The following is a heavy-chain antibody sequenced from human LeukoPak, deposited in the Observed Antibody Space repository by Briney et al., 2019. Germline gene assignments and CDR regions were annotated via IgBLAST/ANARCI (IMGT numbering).Heavy chain of an antibody. D-gene: IGHD3-3*01. CDR2: IYYSGST. J-gene: IGHJ4*02. CDR3: AGERNYDFWSGHAFDY. Sequence: SETLSLTCTVSGGSISSYYWSWIRQPPGKGLEWIGYIYYSGSTNYSPSLKSRVTISVDTSKNQFSLKLSSVTAADTAVYYCAGERNYDFWSGHAFDYWGQGTQVTVSS. V-gene: IGHV4-59*01. CDR1: GGSISSYY.